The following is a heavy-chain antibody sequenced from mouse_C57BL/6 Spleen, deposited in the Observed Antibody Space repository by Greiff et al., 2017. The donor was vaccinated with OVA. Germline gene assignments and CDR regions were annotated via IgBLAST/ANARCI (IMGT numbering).Heavy chain of an antibody. D-gene: IGHD1-1*01. CDR3: TRRNYYGSSYYFDY. Sequence: EVQRVESGEGLVKPGGSLKLSCAASGFTFSSYAMSWVRQTPEKRLEWVAYISSGGDYIYYADTVKGRFTISRDNARNTLYLQMSSLKSEDTAMYYCTRRNYYGSSYYFDYWGQGTTLTVSS. J-gene: IGHJ2*01. CDR1: GFTFSSYA. V-gene: IGHV5S21*01. CDR2: ISSGGDYI.